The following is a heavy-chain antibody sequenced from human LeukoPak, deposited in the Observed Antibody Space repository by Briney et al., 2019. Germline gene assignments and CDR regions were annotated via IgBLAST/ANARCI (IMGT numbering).Heavy chain of an antibody. CDR2: VSPYNGKT. Sequence: ASVKVSCKASGYTFSNYFIHWVRQAPGQGLEWMGWVSPYNGKTNYTQTLQGRVTMTTDTSTTTVYMELRSLRSADTAVHYCARDAYSGSATHWGQGTLVTVSS. J-gene: IGHJ4*02. V-gene: IGHV1-18*04. D-gene: IGHD5-12*01. CDR1: GYTFSNYF. CDR3: ARDAYSGSATH.